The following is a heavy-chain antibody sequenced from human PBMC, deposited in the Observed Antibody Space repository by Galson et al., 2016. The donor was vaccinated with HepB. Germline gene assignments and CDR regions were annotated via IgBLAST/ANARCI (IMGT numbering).Heavy chain of an antibody. CDR1: GYTFNGCY. CDR3: ARDKHGSGWPPIFNY. J-gene: IGHJ4*01. V-gene: IGHV1-18*04. D-gene: IGHD6-25*01. CDR2: ISAYSGKT. Sequence: SVKVSCKASGYTFNGCYIAWVRQAPGQGLARVGWISAYSGKTNYAQNLQGRVTMTTDTSTSTAYMELRSLRSDDTAIYYCARDKHGSGWPPIFNYWGQGTLVTVSS.